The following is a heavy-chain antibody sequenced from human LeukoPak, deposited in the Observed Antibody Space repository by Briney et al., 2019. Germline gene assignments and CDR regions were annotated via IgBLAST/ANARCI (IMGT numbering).Heavy chain of an antibody. D-gene: IGHD2-2*01. V-gene: IGHV3-23*01. CDR3: ANDPIVVVPAAMNHDAFDI. Sequence: LAGGSLRLSCAASGFTFSSYAMSWVRQAPGKGLEWVSAISGSGGSTYYADSVKGRFTISRDNSKNTLYLQMNSLRAEDTAVYYCANDPIVVVPAAMNHDAFDIWGQGTMVTVSS. J-gene: IGHJ3*02. CDR2: ISGSGGST. CDR1: GFTFSSYA.